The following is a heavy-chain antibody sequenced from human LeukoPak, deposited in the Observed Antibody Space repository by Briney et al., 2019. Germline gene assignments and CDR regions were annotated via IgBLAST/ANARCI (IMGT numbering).Heavy chain of an antibody. V-gene: IGHV3-21*01. CDR3: ARDPTNYYDSSGS. CDR1: GFTFSSYS. J-gene: IGHJ5*02. CDR2: ISSSSCDI. Sequence: GGSLRLSCAASGFTFSSYSMNWVRQAPGKGLEWVSSISSSSCDIYYADSVNGRFTISRDNAKNSLYLQMNSLRAEDTAVYYCARDPTNYYDSSGSWGQGTLVTVSS. D-gene: IGHD3-22*01.